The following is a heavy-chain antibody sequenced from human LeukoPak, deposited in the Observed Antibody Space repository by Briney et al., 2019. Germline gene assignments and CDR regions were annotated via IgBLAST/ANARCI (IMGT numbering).Heavy chain of an antibody. CDR2: ISGDGGST. J-gene: IGHJ6*02. V-gene: IGHV3-43*02. Sequence: GGSLRLSCAASGFTIDDYAMHWVRQVPGRGLEWVSRISGDGGSTYYADSVKGRFTISRDNTKNSLYLQMNSVRTEDTALYYCTRDCRPLIYGSGSYYIFGGMDVWGQGTTVTVSS. CDR3: TRDCRPLIYGSGSYYIFGGMDV. CDR1: GFTIDDYA. D-gene: IGHD3-10*01.